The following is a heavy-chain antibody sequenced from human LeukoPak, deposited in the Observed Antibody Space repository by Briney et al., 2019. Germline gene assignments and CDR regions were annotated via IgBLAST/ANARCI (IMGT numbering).Heavy chain of an antibody. J-gene: IGHJ4*02. CDR3: ARSPHILTGENFDY. CDR2: INPNHGDT. D-gene: IGHD3-9*01. Sequence: ASVKVSCKSSGYTFTRHYLHWVRQAPGQGLEWMGWINPNHGDTNYAQKFQDRVSMTRDTSISTAYMHLSRLRSADTAVYYCARSPHILTGENFDYWGQGTLLTVSS. V-gene: IGHV1-2*02. CDR1: GYTFTRHY.